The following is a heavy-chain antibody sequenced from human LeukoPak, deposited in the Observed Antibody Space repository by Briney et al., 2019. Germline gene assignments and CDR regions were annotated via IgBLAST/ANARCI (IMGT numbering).Heavy chain of an antibody. CDR1: EFAFSSYA. V-gene: IGHV3-23*01. D-gene: IGHD6-13*01. CDR2: ITCGGDSA. J-gene: IGHJ2*01. CDR3: AKGVYSSRNGYFDL. Sequence: PGGSLRLSCAASEFAFSSYAMTWVRQAPGKGLEWVASITCGGDSANHVDSMKGRFAISRDNSKNTLYLQMNSLRAEDAAVYYCAKGVYSSRNGYFDLWGRGTVISV.